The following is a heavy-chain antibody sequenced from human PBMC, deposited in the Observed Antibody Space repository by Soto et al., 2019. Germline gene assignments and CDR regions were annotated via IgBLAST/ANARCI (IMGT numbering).Heavy chain of an antibody. CDR2: ISSSSSYI. V-gene: IGHV3-21*01. CDR1: GFTFSSYS. CDR3: ASEAYSSSWYDYYYYGMDV. J-gene: IGHJ6*02. Sequence: EVQLVESGGGLVKPGGSLRLSCAASGFTFSSYSMNWVRQAPGKGLEWVSSISSSSSYIYYADSVKGRFTISRDNAKNSLYLQMNSLRAEDTAVYYCASEAYSSSWYDYYYYGMDVWGQGTTVTVSS. D-gene: IGHD6-13*01.